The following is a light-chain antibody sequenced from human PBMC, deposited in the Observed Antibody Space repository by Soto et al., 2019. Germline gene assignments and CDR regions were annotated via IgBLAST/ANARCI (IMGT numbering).Light chain of an antibody. V-gene: IGKV3-20*01. CDR2: DAF. CDR1: QSVSSSS. Sequence: EIVMTQSPGTLSLSPGERATLSCRASQSVSSSSLAWYQQKSGQAPRLLIYDAFSRATGIPDRFSGSGSGTDFTLIISRLEPGDFGMYYCQQYGSSSITFGQGTRLEIK. CDR3: QQYGSSSIT. J-gene: IGKJ5*01.